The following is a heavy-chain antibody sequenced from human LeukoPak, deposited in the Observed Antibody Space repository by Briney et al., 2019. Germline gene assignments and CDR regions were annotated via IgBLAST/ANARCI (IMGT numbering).Heavy chain of an antibody. J-gene: IGHJ4*02. V-gene: IGHV3-48*03. CDR1: GFTFNSFA. D-gene: IGHD6-13*01. CDR2: ISSSGSTI. Sequence: GGSLRLSCAASGFTFNSFAMHWVRQAPGKGLEWVSYISSSGSTIYYADSVKGRFTISRDNAKNSLYLQMNSLRAEDTAVYYCARGVKQQLATGRSDYWGQGTLVTVSS. CDR3: ARGVKQQLATGRSDY.